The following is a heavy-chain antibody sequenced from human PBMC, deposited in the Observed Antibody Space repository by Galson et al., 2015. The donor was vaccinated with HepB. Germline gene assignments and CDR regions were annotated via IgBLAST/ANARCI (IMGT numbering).Heavy chain of an antibody. J-gene: IGHJ6*02. CDR1: GYTFTSYA. V-gene: IGHV1-3*01. D-gene: IGHD1-1*01. CDR3: AGEAGTTSADYYYGMDV. Sequence: SVKVSCKASGYTFTSYAMHWVRQAPGQRLEWMGWINAGNGNTKYSQKFQGRVTITRDTSASTAYMELSSLRSEDTAVYYCAGEAGTTSADYYYGMDVWGQGTTVTVSS. CDR2: INAGNGNT.